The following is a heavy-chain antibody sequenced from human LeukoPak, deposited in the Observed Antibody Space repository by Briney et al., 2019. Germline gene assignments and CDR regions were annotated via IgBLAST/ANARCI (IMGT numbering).Heavy chain of an antibody. D-gene: IGHD6-19*01. CDR2: ISGSGGST. CDR1: GFTFSTYT. V-gene: IGHV3-23*01. J-gene: IGHJ4*02. CDR3: AKLSSGWYYFDY. Sequence: GGSLRLSCAASGFTFSTYTMYWVRHPPGKGLEWVSAISGSGGSTYYADSVKGRFTISRDNSKNTLYLQMNSLRAEDTAVYYCAKLSSGWYYFDYWGQGTLVTVSS.